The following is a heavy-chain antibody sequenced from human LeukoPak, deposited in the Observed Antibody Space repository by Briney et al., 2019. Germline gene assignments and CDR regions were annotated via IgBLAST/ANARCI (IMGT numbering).Heavy chain of an antibody. V-gene: IGHV3-30*18. Sequence: PGGSLRLSCAASGFTFSSYGMHWVRQAPGKGLEWVAVISYDGSNKYYADSVKGRFTISRDNSKNTLYLQMNSLRVEDTAVYYCAKASGSSGWYDYFDYWGQGTLVTVSS. CDR1: GFTFSSYG. CDR2: ISYDGSNK. CDR3: AKASGSSGWYDYFDY. D-gene: IGHD6-19*01. J-gene: IGHJ4*02.